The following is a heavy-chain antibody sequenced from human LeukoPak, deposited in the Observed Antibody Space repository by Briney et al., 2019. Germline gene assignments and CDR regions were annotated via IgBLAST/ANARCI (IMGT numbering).Heavy chain of an antibody. D-gene: IGHD3-22*01. CDR2: IRHSGVDS. Sequence: PGGSLRLSCAASRFSFSDYTMSWVRQLPGKGLEWVSGIRHSGVDSSYADSVKGRFTISRDNSKNMLYLQMNSLRDDDTGVYYCARGYYYDSSGYSNSLDYWGQGTLVTVSS. CDR3: ARGYYYDSSGYSNSLDY. V-gene: IGHV3-23*01. J-gene: IGHJ4*02. CDR1: RFSFSDYT.